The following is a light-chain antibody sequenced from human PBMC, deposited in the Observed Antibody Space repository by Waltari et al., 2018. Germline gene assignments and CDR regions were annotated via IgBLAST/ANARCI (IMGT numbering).Light chain of an antibody. CDR3: QSYDISLSVL. V-gene: IGLV1-40*01. J-gene: IGLJ2*01. Sequence: QSVLTPPPSVSGAPGQRVTISCTGSSSNIGPGYVFPWYQQLPGTAPKLLIYGNSNRPSGVPDRFSGSKSGTSASLAITGLQAEDEADYYCQSYDISLSVLFGGGTKLTVL. CDR1: SSNIGPGYV. CDR2: GNS.